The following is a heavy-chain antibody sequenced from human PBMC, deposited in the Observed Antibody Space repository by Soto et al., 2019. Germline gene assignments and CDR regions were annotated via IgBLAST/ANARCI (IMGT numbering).Heavy chain of an antibody. CDR1: GFTVSSNY. J-gene: IGHJ4*02. CDR3: ARTCSGGTCSFDY. CDR2: IYSGGST. D-gene: IGHD2-15*01. Sequence: EVQLLESGGGLVQPGGSLRLSCAASGFTVSSNYMSWVRQAPGKGLEWVSVIYSGGSTYYADSVKGRFTISRDNSENTLYLQMNSLRAEDTAVYYCARTCSGGTCSFDYWGQGTLVTVSS. V-gene: IGHV3-66*01.